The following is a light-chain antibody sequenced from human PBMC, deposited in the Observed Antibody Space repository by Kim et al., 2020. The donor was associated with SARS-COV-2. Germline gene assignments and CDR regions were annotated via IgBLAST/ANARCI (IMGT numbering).Light chain of an antibody. V-gene: IGLV2-14*03. CDR2: DVS. Sequence: GQSITISCTGTSSLVGNYNYVSWYQQHPDKAPKLIIYDVSVRPSGVSTRFSGSKSGNTASLTISGLQAADEADYYCTSYTGANTVVFGGGTQLTVL. CDR1: SSLVGNYNY. J-gene: IGLJ2*01. CDR3: TSYTGANTVV.